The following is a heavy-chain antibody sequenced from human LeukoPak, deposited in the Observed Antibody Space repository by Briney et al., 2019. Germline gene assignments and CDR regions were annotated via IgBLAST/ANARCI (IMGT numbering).Heavy chain of an antibody. CDR3: ATVGSTTGTTDAFDI. Sequence: ASVKVSCKVSGYTLTELSMHWVRQAPGKGLEWMGGFDPEDGETIYAQKFQGRVTMTEDTSTDTAYMELSSLRSEDTAVYYCATVGSTTGTTDAFDIWGQGTMVTVSS. V-gene: IGHV1-24*01. D-gene: IGHD1-1*01. CDR2: FDPEDGET. CDR1: GYTLTELS. J-gene: IGHJ3*02.